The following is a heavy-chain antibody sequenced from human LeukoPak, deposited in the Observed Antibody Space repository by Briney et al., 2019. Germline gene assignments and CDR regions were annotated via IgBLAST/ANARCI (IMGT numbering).Heavy chain of an antibody. J-gene: IGHJ4*02. CDR1: GGSISSYY. CDR3: ARGPVSDSSGWYGDYYDSSGYGNYDY. CDR2: INHSGST. D-gene: IGHD3-22*01. V-gene: IGHV4-34*01. Sequence: PSETLSLTCTVSGGSISSYYWSWIRQPPGKGLEWIGEINHSGSTNYNPSLKSRVTISVDTSKNQFSLKLSSVTAADTAVYYCARGPVSDSSGWYGDYYDSSGYGNYDYWGQGTLVTVSS.